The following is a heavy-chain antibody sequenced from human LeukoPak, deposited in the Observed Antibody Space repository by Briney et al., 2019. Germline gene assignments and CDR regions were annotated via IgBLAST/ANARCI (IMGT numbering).Heavy chain of an antibody. D-gene: IGHD3-10*02. J-gene: IGHJ6*04. CDR3: AELGITMIGGV. Sequence: GGSLRLSCETSGFIFSDYGMHWVRHSPAKGLEWVSSIGYDGRNKNYIDSVKGRFTVSRDNAKNSLYLQMNSLRAEDTAIYYCAELGITMIGGVWGKGTTVTISS. V-gene: IGHV3-30*02. CDR2: IGYDGRNK. CDR1: GFIFSDYG.